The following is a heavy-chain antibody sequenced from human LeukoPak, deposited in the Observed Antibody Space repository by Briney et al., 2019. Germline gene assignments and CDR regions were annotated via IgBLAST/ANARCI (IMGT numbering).Heavy chain of an antibody. J-gene: IGHJ4*01. V-gene: IGHV1-8*02. CDR3: AERDGSTSYTFGE. CDR1: GYTFSSFD. Sequence: ASVRVSCKASGYTFSSFDISWVRQATGQGLEWMGGMNPNSGNTGYAQKFQGRVTMTRDTSISTAYMELSSLTSEDTAVYYCAERDGSTSYTFGEWGQETLVTVSS. CDR2: MNPNSGNT. D-gene: IGHD3-10*01.